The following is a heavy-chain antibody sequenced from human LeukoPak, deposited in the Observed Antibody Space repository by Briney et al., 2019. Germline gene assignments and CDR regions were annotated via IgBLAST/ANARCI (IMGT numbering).Heavy chain of an antibody. CDR2: INPNSGGT. Sequence: ASVKVSCKASGYTFTGYYMHWVRQAPGQGLEWMGWINPNSGGTNYAQKFQGRVTMTRDTSISTAYMELSRLRSDDTAVYYCARDREVRRLLLGDVFDIWGQGTMVTVSS. CDR1: GYTFTGYY. J-gene: IGHJ3*02. D-gene: IGHD2-15*01. CDR3: ARDREVRRLLLGDVFDI. V-gene: IGHV1-2*02.